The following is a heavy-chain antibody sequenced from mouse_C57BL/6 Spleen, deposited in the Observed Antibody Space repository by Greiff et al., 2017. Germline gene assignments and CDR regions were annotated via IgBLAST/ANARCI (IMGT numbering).Heavy chain of an antibody. J-gene: IGHJ4*01. D-gene: IGHD2-3*01. CDR2: IYPGSGNT. CDR3: ARSDDGYYFSMDY. CDR1: GYTFTDYY. V-gene: IGHV1-76*01. Sequence: QVQLQQSGAELVRPGASVKLSCKASGYTFTDYYINWVKQRPGQGLEWIARIYPGSGNTYYNEKFKGKATLTAEKSSSTVYMQLSSLTSEDSAVYFCARSDDGYYFSMDYWGQGTSVTVSS.